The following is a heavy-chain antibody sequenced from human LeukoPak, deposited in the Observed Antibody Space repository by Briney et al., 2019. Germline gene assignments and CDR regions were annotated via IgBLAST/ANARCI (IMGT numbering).Heavy chain of an antibody. Sequence: PGGSLRLFCAASGFIFSDYYMSWLRQATGRGLEWVSYVSSGSSTIYYADSAKGRFTISRDNAKNSLYLQMNSLRAEDTAVYYCAELGITMIGGVWGKGTTVTISS. V-gene: IGHV3-11*04. CDR2: VSSGSSTI. D-gene: IGHD3-10*02. J-gene: IGHJ6*04. CDR3: AELGITMIGGV. CDR1: GFIFSDYY.